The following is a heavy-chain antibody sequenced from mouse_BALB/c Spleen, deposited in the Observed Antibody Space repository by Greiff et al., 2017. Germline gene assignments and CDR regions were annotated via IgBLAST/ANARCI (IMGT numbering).Heavy chain of an antibody. J-gene: IGHJ4*01. D-gene: IGHD1-1*01. CDR2: IWGGGST. Sequence: VKVVESGPGLVAPSQSLSITCTVSGFSLSRYSVHWVRQPPGKGLEWLGMIWGGGSTDYNSALKSRLSISKDNSKSQVFLKMNSLQTDDTAMYYCARNYYAGKAMDYWGQGTSVTVSS. CDR3: ARNYYAGKAMDY. V-gene: IGHV2-6-4*01. CDR1: GFSLSRYS.